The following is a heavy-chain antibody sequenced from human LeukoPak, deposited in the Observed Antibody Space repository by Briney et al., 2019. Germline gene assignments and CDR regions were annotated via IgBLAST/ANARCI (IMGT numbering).Heavy chain of an antibody. V-gene: IGHV4-39*07. J-gene: IGHJ4*02. CDR3: ARDYRFGELSVDY. CDR2: IYYSGST. Sequence: SETLSLTCTVSGGSISSGSYYWGWIRQPPGKGLEWIGGIYYSGSTYYNPSLKSRVTISVDTSKNQFSLKLSSVTAADTAVYYCARDYRFGELSVDYWGQGTLVTVSS. CDR1: GGSISSGSYY. D-gene: IGHD3-10*01.